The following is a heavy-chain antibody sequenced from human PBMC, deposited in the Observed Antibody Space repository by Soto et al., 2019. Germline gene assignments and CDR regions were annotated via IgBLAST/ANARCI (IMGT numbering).Heavy chain of an antibody. CDR1: GYTFTSYD. CDR3: ARGRGRRSPTHYYGMDP. D-gene: IGHD4-17*01. V-gene: IGHV1-8*01. Sequence: GASVKVSCKASGYTFTSYDINWVRQATGQGLERMGWMNPNSGNTGYAQKFQGRVTMTRNTSISTAYMELSSLRSEDTAVYYCARGRGRRSPTHYYGMDPWGQGTLVTVSS. J-gene: IGHJ5*02. CDR2: MNPNSGNT.